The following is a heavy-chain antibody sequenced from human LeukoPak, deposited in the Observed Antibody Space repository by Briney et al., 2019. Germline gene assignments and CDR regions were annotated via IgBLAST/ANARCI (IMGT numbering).Heavy chain of an antibody. V-gene: IGHV3-23*01. CDR1: GFTFSSYA. CDR2: ISGSGGST. D-gene: IGHD5-18*01. Sequence: PGGSLRLSCAASGFTFSSYAMSWVRQAPGKGLEWVSAISGSGGSTYYADSVKGRFTISRDNSKNTLYLQMNSLRAEDTAVYNCASEYSYGLREGDYWGQGTLVTVSS. CDR3: ASEYSYGLREGDY. J-gene: IGHJ4*02.